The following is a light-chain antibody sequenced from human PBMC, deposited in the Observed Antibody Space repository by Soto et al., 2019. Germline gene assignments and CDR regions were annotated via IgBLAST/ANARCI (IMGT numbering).Light chain of an antibody. CDR3: SSYASNNLYV. Sequence: QYVLTQPASVSGSPGQSITISCSGTSSDVGRYNYVSWYQQHPGKAPKLMIYEVSNRPSGVSHRFSGSKSGNTASLTISGLQAEDEADYYCSSYASNNLYVFGTGTKVTVL. CDR2: EVS. J-gene: IGLJ1*01. CDR1: SSDVGRYNY. V-gene: IGLV2-14*01.